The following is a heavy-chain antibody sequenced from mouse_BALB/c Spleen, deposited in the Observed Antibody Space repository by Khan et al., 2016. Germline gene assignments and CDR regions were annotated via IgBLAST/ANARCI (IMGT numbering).Heavy chain of an antibody. Sequence: QIQLVQSGPELKRPGETVRISCKASGYTFTDSSMHWVKQAPGKGLKWMGWITTETEEPTYADDFKGRFAFSLDTSASTAYLQIDNLKNEDTATYFCTPYNYEFCFDPWGQGTTLTVSS. J-gene: IGHJ2*01. CDR2: ITTETEEP. D-gene: IGHD1-1*01. CDR3: TPYNYEFCFDP. CDR1: GYTFTDSS. V-gene: IGHV9-2-1*01.